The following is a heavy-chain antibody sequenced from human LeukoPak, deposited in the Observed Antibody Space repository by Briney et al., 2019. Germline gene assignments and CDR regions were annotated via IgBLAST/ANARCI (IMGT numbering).Heavy chain of an antibody. Sequence: GGSLRLPCAASGFTFSSYWMSWVRQAPGKGLEWVANIKKDGSEKYYVDSVKGRFTISRDNAKKSLYLQMNSLRAEDTAVYYCAELGITMIGGVWGKGTTVTVSS. J-gene: IGHJ6*04. CDR3: AELGITMIGGV. CDR2: IKKDGSEK. V-gene: IGHV3-7*01. D-gene: IGHD3-10*02. CDR1: GFTFSSYW.